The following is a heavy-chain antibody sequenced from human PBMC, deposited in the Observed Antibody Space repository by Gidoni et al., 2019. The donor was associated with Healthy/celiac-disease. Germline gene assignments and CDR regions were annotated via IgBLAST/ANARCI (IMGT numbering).Heavy chain of an antibody. Sequence: SGSGGSTYYADSVKGRFTISRDNSKNTLYLQMNSLRAEDTAVYYCAKSPQITIFGVVGEYGMDVWGQGTTVTVSS. CDR3: AKSPQITIFGVVGEYGMDV. D-gene: IGHD3-3*01. CDR2: SGSGGST. J-gene: IGHJ6*02. V-gene: IGHV3-23*01.